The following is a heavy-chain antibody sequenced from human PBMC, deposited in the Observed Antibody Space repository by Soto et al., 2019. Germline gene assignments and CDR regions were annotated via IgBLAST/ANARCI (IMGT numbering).Heavy chain of an antibody. J-gene: IGHJ4*02. CDR3: ARAPPLASAGDYYFDS. D-gene: IGHD6-13*01. Sequence: LSLTCSVSGGSLLTYYWTWIRQPPGKGLEWIGYVYYSGSTIYNPSLNSRVTISIGRSKKQFSLNLNSVTTADTAMFYCARAPPLASAGDYYFDSWGQGILVTVSS. CDR1: GGSLLTYY. CDR2: VYYSGST. V-gene: IGHV4-59*01.